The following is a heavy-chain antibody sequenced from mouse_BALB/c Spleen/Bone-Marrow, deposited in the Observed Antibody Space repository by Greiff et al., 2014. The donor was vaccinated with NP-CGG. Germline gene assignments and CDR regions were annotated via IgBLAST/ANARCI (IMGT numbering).Heavy chain of an antibody. CDR1: GYTFTNYW. CDR2: IDPSDSET. Sequence: QVQLQQPGAELVKPGAPVKLSCKASGYTFTNYWMNWVKQRPGRGLEWIGRIDPSDSETHYNQKFKDKATLTVDKSSSTAYIQLSSLTSEDSAVYYCARDHFYSGNYEFAYWGQGTLVTVSA. CDR3: ARDHFYSGNYEFAY. J-gene: IGHJ3*01. D-gene: IGHD2-1*01. V-gene: IGHV1-69*02.